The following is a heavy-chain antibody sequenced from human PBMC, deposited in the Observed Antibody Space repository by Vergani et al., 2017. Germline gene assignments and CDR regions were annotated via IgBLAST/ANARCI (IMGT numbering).Heavy chain of an antibody. V-gene: IGHV5-51*01. CDR3: ARDCGSICYSTGGYYYYVMDG. Sequence: EVQLVQSGAEVKKPGESLKISCQGSGYSFTSYWIGWVRQMPGKGLEWMGIVYPGDSDTRYSPSFQGQVTISADKSISPAYLQWSSLKASDTAMYYCARDCGSICYSTGGYYYYVMDGWGQGTTATVSS. D-gene: IGHD2-15*01. CDR2: VYPGDSDT. CDR1: GYSFTSYW. J-gene: IGHJ6*02.